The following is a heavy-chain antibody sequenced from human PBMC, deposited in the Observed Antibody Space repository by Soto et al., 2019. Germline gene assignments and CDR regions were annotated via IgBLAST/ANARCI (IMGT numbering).Heavy chain of an antibody. Sequence: GGSLRLSCAASGFTFSSYGMHWVRQAPGKGLEWVAVIWYDGSNKYYADSVKGRFTISRDNSKNTLYLQMNSLRAEDTAVYYCARGGTSDNWNAFDIWGQGTMVTVSS. CDR2: IWYDGSNK. CDR3: ARGGTSDNWNAFDI. V-gene: IGHV3-33*08. D-gene: IGHD1-20*01. J-gene: IGHJ3*02. CDR1: GFTFSSYG.